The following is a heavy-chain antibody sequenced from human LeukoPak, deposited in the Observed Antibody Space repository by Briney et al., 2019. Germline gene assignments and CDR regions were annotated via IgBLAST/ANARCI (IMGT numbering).Heavy chain of an antibody. CDR1: GFTFSDAW. D-gene: IGHD1-26*01. J-gene: IGHJ5*01. CDR3: TRVGTTWFHS. CDR2: IKSRTEGGTT. Sequence: GGSLRLSCAASGFTFSDAWMSWVRQAPGKGLEWLGRIKSRTEGGTTQYAAPVKGRFTSSRDDSKETVYLQMNSLTTEDTAVYYCTRVGTTWFHSWGQGTLVIVSS. V-gene: IGHV3-15*01.